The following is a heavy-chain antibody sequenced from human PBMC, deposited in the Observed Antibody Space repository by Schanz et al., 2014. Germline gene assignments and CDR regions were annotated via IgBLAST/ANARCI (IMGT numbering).Heavy chain of an antibody. J-gene: IGHJ4*02. Sequence: VHLLESGGGLVPPGGSLRLSCAASGITFSSHSFNWVRQAPGKGLEWISYITYNGGTIYYADSVKGRFTISRDNAKNSLYLEMNSLRAEDTALYYCARDRRNADLDYWGQGTLVTVSS. D-gene: IGHD1-1*01. CDR2: ITYNGGTI. CDR3: ARDRRNADLDY. V-gene: IGHV3-48*01. CDR1: GITFSSHS.